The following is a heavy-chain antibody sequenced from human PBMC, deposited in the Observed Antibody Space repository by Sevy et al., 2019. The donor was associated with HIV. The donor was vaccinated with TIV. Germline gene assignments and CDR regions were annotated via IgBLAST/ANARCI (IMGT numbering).Heavy chain of an antibody. D-gene: IGHD6-19*01. Sequence: GGSLRLSCTASGFPFSSYEMNWVRQAPGKGLEWVAFISYDGTDIYYADSVKGRFTISRDNSKNTLFLQMNSLRAEDTAVYYCARDGISSGWYRGYYFDYWGQGTLVTVSS. CDR1: GFPFSSYE. V-gene: IGHV3-30*04. CDR2: ISYDGTDI. CDR3: ARDGISSGWYRGYYFDY. J-gene: IGHJ4*02.